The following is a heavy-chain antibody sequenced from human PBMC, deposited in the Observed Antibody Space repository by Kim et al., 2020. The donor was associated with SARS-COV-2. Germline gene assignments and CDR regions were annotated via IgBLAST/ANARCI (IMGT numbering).Heavy chain of an antibody. J-gene: IGHJ4*02. CDR3: ARDPPPEDCSTASCYTPILYNYFDY. D-gene: IGHD2-2*02. CDR1: EFTFSTYA. Sequence: GGSLRLSCAASEFTFSTYAMHWVRQAPGKGLEWVAVISFDGSSKYYADSVKGRFTISRDNSKKKLYLQMNSLRAEDTAVYFCARDPPPEDCSTASCYTPILYNYFDYWGQGTLVTVTS. CDR2: ISFDGSSK. V-gene: IGHV3-30-3*01.